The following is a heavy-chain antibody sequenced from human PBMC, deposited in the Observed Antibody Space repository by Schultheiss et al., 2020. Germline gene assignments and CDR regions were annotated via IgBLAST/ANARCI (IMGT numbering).Heavy chain of an antibody. CDR2: ISYDGSNK. Sequence: GGSLRLSCAASGFTFSSYGMHWVRQAPGKGLEWVAVISYDGSNKYYADSVKGRFTISRDNSKNTLYLQMNSLRAEDTAVYYCAKYLGYNYYYGMDVWGQGHTGTVAS. CDR1: GFTFSSYG. V-gene: IGHV3-30*18. CDR3: AKYLGYNYYYGMDV. J-gene: IGHJ6*02. D-gene: IGHD2/OR15-2a*01.